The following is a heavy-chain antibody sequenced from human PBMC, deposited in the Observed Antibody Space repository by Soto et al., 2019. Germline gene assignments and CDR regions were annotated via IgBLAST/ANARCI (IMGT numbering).Heavy chain of an antibody. CDR3: AKGRYFDSSGGCANY. J-gene: IGHJ4*02. D-gene: IGHD3-22*01. CDR1: GFMFDNYA. Sequence: EVRLLESGGGSVPPGASARLSCLTSGFMFDNYAMSWVRQSQAGGLEGVAAIGGSGHATYYTQSVRGRFTISRDKSKKTVFLQMNNLRTEDTAIYYCAKGRYFDSSGGCANYWGLGTLVTVSS. V-gene: IGHV3-23*01. CDR2: IGGSGHAT.